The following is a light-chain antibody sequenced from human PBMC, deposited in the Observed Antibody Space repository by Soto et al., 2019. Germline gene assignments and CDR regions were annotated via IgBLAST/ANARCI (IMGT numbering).Light chain of an antibody. Sequence: QSVLTQPPSVSAAPGQKVTISCYGSDSNIGNNSVSWYQQLPGTAPKFLIYDNSERPSGIPDRFSASKSGTSATLGITGLQTGDEADYYCGSWDSALSVVLFGGGTKLTVL. CDR1: DSNIGNNS. CDR2: DNS. J-gene: IGLJ2*01. V-gene: IGLV1-51*01. CDR3: GSWDSALSVVL.